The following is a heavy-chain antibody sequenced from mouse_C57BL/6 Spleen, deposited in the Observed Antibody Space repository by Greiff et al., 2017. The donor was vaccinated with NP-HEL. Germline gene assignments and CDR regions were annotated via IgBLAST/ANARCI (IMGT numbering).Heavy chain of an antibody. D-gene: IGHD5-1*01. Sequence: QVQLQQPGAELVRPGASVKLSCKASGYTFTDYEMHWVKQTPVHGLEWIGAIDPDTGGTAYNQKFKGKAILTADKSSSTAYMELRSLTSEDSGDYYCTRKGSNCFDDWGQGTTLTVSS. V-gene: IGHV1-15*01. CDR2: IDPDTGGT. J-gene: IGHJ2*01. CDR1: GYTFTDYE. CDR3: TRKGSNCFDD.